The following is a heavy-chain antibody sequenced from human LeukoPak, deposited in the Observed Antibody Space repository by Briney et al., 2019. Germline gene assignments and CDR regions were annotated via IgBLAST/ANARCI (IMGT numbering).Heavy chain of an antibody. CDR3: AKGIVVVVAATFDY. D-gene: IGHD2-15*01. Sequence: GGSLRLSCAASGFTFSSYGMNWVRQAPGKGLEWVSAISGSGGSTYYADSVKGRFTISRDNSKNTLYLQMNSLRAEDTAVYYCAKGIVVVVAATFDYWGQGTLVTVSS. V-gene: IGHV3-23*01. J-gene: IGHJ4*02. CDR2: ISGSGGST. CDR1: GFTFSSYG.